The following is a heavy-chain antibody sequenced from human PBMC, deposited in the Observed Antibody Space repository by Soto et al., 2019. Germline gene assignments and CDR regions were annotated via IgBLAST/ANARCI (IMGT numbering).Heavy chain of an antibody. J-gene: IGHJ5*02. CDR3: AKGKSTGDIDWFDP. V-gene: IGHV3-23*01. Sequence: GGSLRLSCAASGLEVSYNYMNWVRQAPGKGLEWVSTLIGGHYGTAYSYSVKGRFTVSRDNSKNCLYLQMNSLGVEDTAMYFCAKGKSTGDIDWFDPWGQGSLVTVSS. CDR1: GLEVSYNY. D-gene: IGHD3-10*01. CDR2: LIGGHYGT.